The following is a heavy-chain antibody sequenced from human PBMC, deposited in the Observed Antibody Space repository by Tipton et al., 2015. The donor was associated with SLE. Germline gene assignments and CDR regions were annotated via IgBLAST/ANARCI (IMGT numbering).Heavy chain of an antibody. J-gene: IGHJ3*02. CDR1: GFTFSSHW. Sequence: SLRLSCAASGFTFSSHWMHWVRQAPGKGLVWVSRINGDGSTTNYADSVKGRFTISRDNAKNTLYLQMNSMLVEDTAVYYCTGVESTSWAFDIWGQCAIVTVSS. V-gene: IGHV3-74*01. D-gene: IGHD2/OR15-2a*01. CDR3: TGVESTSWAFDI. CDR2: INGDGSTT.